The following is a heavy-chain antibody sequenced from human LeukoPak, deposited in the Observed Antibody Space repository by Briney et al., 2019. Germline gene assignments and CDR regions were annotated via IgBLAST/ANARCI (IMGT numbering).Heavy chain of an antibody. Sequence: PSETLSLTCTVSGGSISSYYWSWIRQPPGKGLEWIGSIHFSGSTNYNPSLRSRVTISVDTSKSQLSLKLSSVTAADTAVYYCARDLGGIYFDYWGQGTLVTVSS. V-gene: IGHV4-59*01. CDR1: GGSISSYY. CDR3: ARDLGGIYFDY. J-gene: IGHJ4*02. CDR2: IHFSGST. D-gene: IGHD1-26*01.